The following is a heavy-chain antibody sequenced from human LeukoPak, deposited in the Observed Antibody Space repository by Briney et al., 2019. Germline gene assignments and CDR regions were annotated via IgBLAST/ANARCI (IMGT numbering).Heavy chain of an antibody. V-gene: IGHV1-69*13. CDR2: IIPIFGTA. J-gene: IGHJ6*03. Sequence: GASVKVSCKASGGTFSSYAISWVRQAPGQGLEWMGGIIPIFGTANYAQKFQGRVTITADESTSTAYMELSSLRSEDTAVYYCAARIAAAGLYYYYYMDVWGKGTTVTVSS. CDR1: GGTFSSYA. CDR3: AARIAAAGLYYYYYMDV. D-gene: IGHD6-13*01.